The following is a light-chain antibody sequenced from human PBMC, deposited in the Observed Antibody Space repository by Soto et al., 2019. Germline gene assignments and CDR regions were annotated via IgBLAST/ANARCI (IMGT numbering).Light chain of an antibody. J-gene: IGKJ4*01. CDR3: QQYNFWPPLT. CDR2: DAS. V-gene: IGKV3-15*01. CDR1: QSVNSN. Sequence: EIVMTQSPATLSVSPGERATLSCRASQSVNSNLAWYRQKPGQAPRLLISDASTRATGVPARFSGSGSGTEFTLTIRRLQSEDSGIYYCQQYNFWPPLTFGGGKKVEIK.